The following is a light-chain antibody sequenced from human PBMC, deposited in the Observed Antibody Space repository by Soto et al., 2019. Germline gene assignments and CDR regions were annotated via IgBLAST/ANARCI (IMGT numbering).Light chain of an antibody. CDR3: QQYNSPWT. CDR1: QSISSW. V-gene: IGKV1-5*03. CDR2: KAS. Sequence: DIPMTQSPSTLSASVGDRVTITCRASQSISSWLAWYQQKPGKAPKLLIYKASSLESGVPSRFSGSGSGTEFTLTISSLQPDDFATYYRQQYNSPWTFGQGTKVEIK. J-gene: IGKJ1*01.